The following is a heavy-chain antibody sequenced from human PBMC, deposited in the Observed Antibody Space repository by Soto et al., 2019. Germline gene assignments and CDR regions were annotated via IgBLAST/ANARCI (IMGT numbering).Heavy chain of an antibody. V-gene: IGHV1-18*04. D-gene: IGHD4-17*01. J-gene: IGHJ6*02. Sequence: QVQLVQSEAEVRKPGASVKVSCKASGYSFTTHGISWVRRAPGHGLEWMGWISAYNGDTHYVQRFQGRLTMTTDTSTSTAYMELRSLTSDDTAVYYCARDPPFSGILRGTPLMDVWGQGTTLTVSS. CDR1: GYSFTTHG. CDR3: ARDPPFSGILRGTPLMDV. CDR2: ISAYNGDT.